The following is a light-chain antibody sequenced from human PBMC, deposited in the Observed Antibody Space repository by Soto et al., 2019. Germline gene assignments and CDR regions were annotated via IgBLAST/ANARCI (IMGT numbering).Light chain of an antibody. Sequence: EIVMTQSPATLSVSPGERATLSCRASQSVSSNLAWYQQKPGQAPRLLIYAASSRATGSPDRFSGGGSGTDFTLTISRLEPEDFAVYYCQQYNKWPRTFGQGTKVDIK. V-gene: IGKV3D-15*01. CDR1: QSVSSN. J-gene: IGKJ1*01. CDR2: AAS. CDR3: QQYNKWPRT.